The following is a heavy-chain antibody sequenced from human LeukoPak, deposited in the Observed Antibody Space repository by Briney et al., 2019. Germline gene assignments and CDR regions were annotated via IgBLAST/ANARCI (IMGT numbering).Heavy chain of an antibody. J-gene: IGHJ6*03. CDR1: GYSISSGYY. CDR3: ARHAPAAKLRYYYMDV. V-gene: IGHV4-38-2*01. D-gene: IGHD2-2*01. Sequence: SETLSLTCAVSGYSISSGYYWGWIRQPPGKGLEWIGSIYHSGSTYYNPSLKSRVTISVDTSKNQFSLKLSSVTAADTAVYYCARHAPAAKLRYYYMDVWGKGTTVTVSS. CDR2: IYHSGST.